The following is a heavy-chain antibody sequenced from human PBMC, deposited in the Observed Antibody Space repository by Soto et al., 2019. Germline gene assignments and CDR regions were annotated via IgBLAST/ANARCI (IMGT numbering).Heavy chain of an antibody. J-gene: IGHJ6*03. CDR1: GGSFSGYY. Sequence: SETLSLTCAVYGGSFSGYYWSWIRQPPGKGLEWIGEINHSGSTNYNPSLKSRVTISVDTSKNQFSLKLSSVTAADTAVYYCARGRYGSGSPIRYYYMDVWGKGTTVTVSS. CDR2: INHSGST. V-gene: IGHV4-34*01. CDR3: ARGRYGSGSPIRYYYMDV. D-gene: IGHD3-10*01.